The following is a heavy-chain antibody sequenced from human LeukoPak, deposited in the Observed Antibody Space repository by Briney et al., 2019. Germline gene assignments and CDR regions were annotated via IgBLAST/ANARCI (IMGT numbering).Heavy chain of an antibody. CDR3: ARDLRGYSGYADYYFDY. CDR1: GYTFTGYY. J-gene: IGHJ4*02. Sequence: ASVNVSCKASGYTFTGYYMHWVRQAPGQGLEWMGWINPNSGGTNYAQKFQGRATMTRDTSISTAYMELSRLRSDDTAVYYCARDLRGYSGYADYYFDYWGQGTLFTVSS. V-gene: IGHV1-2*02. D-gene: IGHD5-12*01. CDR2: INPNSGGT.